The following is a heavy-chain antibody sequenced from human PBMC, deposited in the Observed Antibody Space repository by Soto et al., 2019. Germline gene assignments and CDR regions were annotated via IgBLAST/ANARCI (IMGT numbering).Heavy chain of an antibody. D-gene: IGHD5-18*01. CDR3: ARDLSYGLCDY. CDR1: GYTFTSYG. CDR2: ISAHNGNT. J-gene: IGHJ4*02. Sequence: QVKLVQSGAEVKKPGASVKVSCKASGYTFTSYGISWVRQAPGQGLEWMGWISAHNGNTKYAQKLQGRVTITTDTSTSTAYIDLRSLRSDDTAVYYFARDLSYGLCDYWGQGTLVNVSS. V-gene: IGHV1-18*01.